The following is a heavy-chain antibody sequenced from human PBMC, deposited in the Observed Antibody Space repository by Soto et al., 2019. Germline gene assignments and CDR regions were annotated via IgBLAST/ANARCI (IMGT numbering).Heavy chain of an antibody. V-gene: IGHV3-53*01. D-gene: IGHD1-26*01. CDR1: GFTVSSNY. Sequence: EVQLVESGGGLIQPGGSLRLSCAASGFTVSSNYMNWVRQAPGKGLEWVSVIYSGGSTYYADSVKGRFTISRDNSKNTLYLQMNSLRVEDTAVYYCARLVGATYFDYWGQGTLVTVSS. CDR2: IYSGGST. CDR3: ARLVGATYFDY. J-gene: IGHJ4*02.